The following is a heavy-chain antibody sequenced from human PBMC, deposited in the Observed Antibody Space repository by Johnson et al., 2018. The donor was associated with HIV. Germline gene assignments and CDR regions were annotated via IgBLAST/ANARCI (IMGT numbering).Heavy chain of an antibody. CDR1: GFTFGIYG. CDR3: AKAREYDSTGHDAFDI. V-gene: IGHV3-30*18. J-gene: IGHJ3*02. Sequence: QVQLVESGGGLVKPGGSLRLSCAASGFTFGIYGMHWVRQAPGKGLEWVALISYDGSNEYYGDSVKGRFTISRDTSKNTLYLQMNSLRAEDTAVYYCAKAREYDSTGHDAFDIWGQGTMVTVSS. CDR2: ISYDGSNE. D-gene: IGHD3-22*01.